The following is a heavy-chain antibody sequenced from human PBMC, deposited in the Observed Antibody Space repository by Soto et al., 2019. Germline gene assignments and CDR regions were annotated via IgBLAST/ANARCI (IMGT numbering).Heavy chain of an antibody. D-gene: IGHD3-16*01. CDR2: ISAYNGNT. CDR1: GYTFTNFG. Sequence: QVQLVQSGAEVKKPGASVKVSCKASGYTFTNFGISWVRQAPGQGLEWMGWISAYNGNTNYAQNFQGRVTMTADPSTSTAYMELRSLRSDGTALYYCARRGTPIDYWGQGTLVTVSS. CDR3: ARRGTPIDY. J-gene: IGHJ4*02. V-gene: IGHV1-18*01.